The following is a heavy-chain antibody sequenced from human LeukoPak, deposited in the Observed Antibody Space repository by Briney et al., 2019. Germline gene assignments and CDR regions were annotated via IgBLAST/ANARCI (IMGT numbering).Heavy chain of an antibody. CDR1: GYTFTSYD. CDR3: AREVPAAMISYYYYMDV. CDR2: MNPNSGNT. Sequence: ASVKVSCKASGYTFTSYDISWVRQATGQGLEWMGWMNPNSGNTGYAQKFQGRVTMTRNTSISTAYMELSSLRSEDTAVYYCAREVPAAMISYYYYMDVWGKGTTVTVSS. V-gene: IGHV1-8*01. J-gene: IGHJ6*03. D-gene: IGHD2-2*01.